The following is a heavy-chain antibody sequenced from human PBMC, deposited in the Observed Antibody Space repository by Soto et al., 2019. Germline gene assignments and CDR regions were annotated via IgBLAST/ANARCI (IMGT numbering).Heavy chain of an antibody. V-gene: IGHV3-7*01. CDR1: GFTFRPYG. J-gene: IGHJ4*02. Sequence: EVQLVDSGGGLVQPGGPLRLSGEASGFTFRPYGRIWFRQPPGRGLGWVANIKEDGIEKYYVDFVKGRFTISRDNGKNSLYLQMNSLRDEDTAVYYCARDAGGYGDWGQGTLVTVSS. D-gene: IGHD5-12*01. CDR2: IKEDGIEK. CDR3: ARDAGGYGD.